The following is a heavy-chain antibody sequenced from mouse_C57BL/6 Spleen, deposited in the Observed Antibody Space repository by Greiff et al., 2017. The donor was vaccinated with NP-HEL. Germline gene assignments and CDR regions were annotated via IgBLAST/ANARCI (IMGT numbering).Heavy chain of an antibody. V-gene: IGHV1-55*01. Sequence: QVQLQQPGAELVKPGASVKMSCKASGYTFTSYWITWVKQRPGQGLEWIGDIYPGSGSTNYNEKLKSKATLTVDTSSSTAYMQLSSLTSEDSAVYYCARGGYPEYYFDYWGQGTTLTVSS. CDR1: GYTFTSYW. CDR2: IYPGSGST. J-gene: IGHJ2*01. CDR3: ARGGYPEYYFDY.